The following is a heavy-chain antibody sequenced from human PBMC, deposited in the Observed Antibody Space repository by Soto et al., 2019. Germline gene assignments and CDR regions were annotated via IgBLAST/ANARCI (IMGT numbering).Heavy chain of an antibody. D-gene: IGHD3-16*01. Sequence: QVQLVQSGAEVKKPGSSVKVSCKASGGTFSSYAISWVRQAPGQGLEWMGGIIPIFGTANYAQKFQGRVTITADASTSRAYMELSSLRSEDTAVYYCARDGRGGISGYFDYWGQGTLVTVSS. J-gene: IGHJ4*02. CDR1: GGTFSSYA. CDR2: IIPIFGTA. CDR3: ARDGRGGISGYFDY. V-gene: IGHV1-69*01.